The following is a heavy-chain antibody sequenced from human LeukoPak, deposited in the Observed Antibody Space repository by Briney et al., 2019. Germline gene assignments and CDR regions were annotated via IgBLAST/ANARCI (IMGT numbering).Heavy chain of an antibody. D-gene: IGHD6-19*01. CDR2: IKQDGSEK. V-gene: IGHV3-7*01. CDR3: ARGARSYSSGWYMVDY. CDR1: GSTFSSYW. J-gene: IGHJ4*02. Sequence: PGGSLRLSCAASGSTFSSYWMSWVRQAPGKGLEWVANIKQDGSEKYYVDSVKGRFTISRDNAKNSLYLQMNSLRAEDTAVYYCARGARSYSSGWYMVDYWGQGTLVTVSS.